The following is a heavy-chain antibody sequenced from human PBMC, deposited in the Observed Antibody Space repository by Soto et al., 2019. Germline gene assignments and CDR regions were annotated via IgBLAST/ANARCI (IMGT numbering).Heavy chain of an antibody. J-gene: IGHJ3*01. D-gene: IGHD3-10*01. Sequence: SETLSLTCSVAGGSITTSSYNWDWIRQPPGKGLDWIGTIYYDVSTSYNPSLKRQVTISVDTAKNHFALKVNSVTAADTAVYYCARFYGNAFDVWGRGTVVTVSS. CDR2: IYYDVST. CDR3: ARFYGNAFDV. V-gene: IGHV4-39*02. CDR1: GGSITTSSYN.